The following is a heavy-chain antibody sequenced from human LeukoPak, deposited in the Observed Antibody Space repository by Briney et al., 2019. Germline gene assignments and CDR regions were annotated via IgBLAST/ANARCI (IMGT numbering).Heavy chain of an antibody. CDR1: GSTISDSY. CDR3: LMYTNGWN. J-gene: IGHJ4*02. Sequence: PGGSLRLSCAVSGSTISDSYMHWVRQAPGKGLVWVSRTNSDGSSTTYADSVKGRFTISRDNAKNTLYLQTNSLRAEDTAMYYCLMYTNGWNWGQGTLVTVSS. D-gene: IGHD6-19*01. CDR2: TNSDGSST. V-gene: IGHV3-74*01.